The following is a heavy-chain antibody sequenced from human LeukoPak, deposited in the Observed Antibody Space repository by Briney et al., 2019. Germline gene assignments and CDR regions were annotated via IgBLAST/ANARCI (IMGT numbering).Heavy chain of an antibody. CDR1: GYTFTSYG. Sequence: ASVKVSCKASGYTFTSYGISWVRQAPGQGLEWMGWISAYNGNTNYAQKLQGRVTMTTGTSTSTAYMELRSLRSDDTAVYYCAREASVDIVATIYYFDYWGQGTLVTVSS. V-gene: IGHV1-18*01. CDR3: AREASVDIVATIYYFDY. CDR2: ISAYNGNT. J-gene: IGHJ4*02. D-gene: IGHD5-12*01.